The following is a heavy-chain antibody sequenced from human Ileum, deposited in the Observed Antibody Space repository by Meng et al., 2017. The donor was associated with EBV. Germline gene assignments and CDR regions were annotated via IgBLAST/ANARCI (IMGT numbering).Heavy chain of an antibody. CDR2: IYHSGST. CDR3: ARVGQWLPIDY. V-gene: IGHV4-4*03. J-gene: IGHJ4*02. Sequence: QVHWQGLAPGLVTPPGTPSLTCAGSGGSISSSNWWSWVRQPPGKGLEWIGEIYHSGSTNYNPSLKSRVTMSVDKSKNQFSLNLSSVTAADTAVYYCARVGQWLPIDYWGQGTLVTVSS. D-gene: IGHD6-19*01. CDR1: GGSISSSNW.